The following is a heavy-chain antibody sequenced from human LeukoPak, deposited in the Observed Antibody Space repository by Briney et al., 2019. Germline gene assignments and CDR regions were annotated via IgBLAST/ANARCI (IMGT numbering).Heavy chain of an antibody. V-gene: IGHV2-5*01. Sequence: SGPTLVKPTQTLTLTCTFSGFSLSTSGVGVGWIRQPPGKALEWLALIYWNDDKRYSPSLKSRLTITKDTSKNQVVLTMTNMGPVDTATYSCAHGGHKQWIQLWSFDYWGQGTLVTVSS. J-gene: IGHJ4*02. CDR1: GFSLSTSGVG. CDR2: IYWNDDK. CDR3: AHGGHKQWIQLWSFDY. D-gene: IGHD5-18*01.